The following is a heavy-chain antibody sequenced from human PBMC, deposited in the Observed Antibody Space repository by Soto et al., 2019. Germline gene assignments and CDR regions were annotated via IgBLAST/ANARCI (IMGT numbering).Heavy chain of an antibody. J-gene: IGHJ4*02. CDR3: ARDSGFTMIDFGFDY. D-gene: IGHD3-22*01. CDR1: GFTFSSYA. CDR2: ISYDGSNK. Sequence: GGSLRLSCAASGFTFSSYAMHWVRQAPGKGLEWVAVISYDGSNKYYADSVKGRFTISRDNSKNTLYLQMNSLRAEDTAVYYCARDSGFTMIDFGFDYWGQGTLVTVSS. V-gene: IGHV3-30-3*01.